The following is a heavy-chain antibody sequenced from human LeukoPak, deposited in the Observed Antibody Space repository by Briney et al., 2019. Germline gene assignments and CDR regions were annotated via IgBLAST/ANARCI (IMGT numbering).Heavy chain of an antibody. Sequence: GGSLRLSCVASGFSFSLYSMKWVRQAPGKGLEWVSYISDTSAMYYADSVRGRFTISRDNAKNSLFLQMNSLRVEDTGVYYCARDGGYSGYDADCWGQGTLVTVSS. CDR3: ARDGGYSGYDADC. D-gene: IGHD5-12*01. V-gene: IGHV3-48*01. J-gene: IGHJ4*02. CDR1: GFSFSLYS. CDR2: ISDTSAM.